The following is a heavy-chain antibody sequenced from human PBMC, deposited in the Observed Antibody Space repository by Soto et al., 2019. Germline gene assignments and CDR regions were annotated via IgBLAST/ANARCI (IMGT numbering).Heavy chain of an antibody. J-gene: IGHJ4*02. V-gene: IGHV3-30*04. CDR1: GFTFSRYA. CDR2: ISYDGSNK. CDR3: AREGCTNGVCSYFDY. Sequence: GGSLRLSCAASGFTFSRYAMHWVRQAPGKGLEWVAVISYDGSNKYYADSVKGRFTISRDNSKNTLYLQRNSLRAEDTAVYYCAREGCTNGVCSYFDYWGQGTLVTVSS. D-gene: IGHD2-8*01.